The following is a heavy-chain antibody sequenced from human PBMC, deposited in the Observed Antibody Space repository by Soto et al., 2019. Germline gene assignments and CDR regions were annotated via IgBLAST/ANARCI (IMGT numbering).Heavy chain of an antibody. D-gene: IGHD3-3*02. J-gene: IGHJ4*02. CDR1: GFNVTTNC. CDR2: LCSGGPT. V-gene: IGHV3-53*01. Sequence: GGSLRLSCVGSGFNVTTNCMRWVRQAPGKGLECVSVLCSGGPTYYADSVKGRFTISRDIFSNTLHLQMNHLRAEDTAVYYCVRDKRTVLGIFPGYWGQGTQVTVSS. CDR3: VRDKRTVLGIFPGY.